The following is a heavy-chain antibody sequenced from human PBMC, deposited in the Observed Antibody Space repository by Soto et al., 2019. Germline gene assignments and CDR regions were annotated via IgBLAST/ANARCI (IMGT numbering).Heavy chain of an antibody. V-gene: IGHV3-21*01. CDR2: ISSGSSDT. CDR3: ARVDY. Sequence: PGVSLRLSWEASGFTFSRVSMNWVRQAPGKGLEWVASISSGSSDTWYADSVKGRFIISRDNAQNSLFLQMNTLRPEDTAMYYCARVDYWGTGTQAPVSS. J-gene: IGHJ4*02. CDR1: GFTFSRVS.